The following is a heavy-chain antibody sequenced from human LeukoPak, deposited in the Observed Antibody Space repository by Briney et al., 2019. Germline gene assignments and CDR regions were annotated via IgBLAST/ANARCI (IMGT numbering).Heavy chain of an antibody. CDR2: INHSGST. CDR3: ARFSGQYDAFDI. CDR1: GGSFSGYY. J-gene: IGHJ3*02. D-gene: IGHD6-19*01. V-gene: IGHV4-34*01. Sequence: SETLSLTCAVYGGSFSGYYWSWIRQPPGKGLEWIGEINHSGSTNYNPSLKSRVTISVDTSKNQFSLKLSSVTAADTAVYYCARFSGQYDAFDIWGQGTMVTVSS.